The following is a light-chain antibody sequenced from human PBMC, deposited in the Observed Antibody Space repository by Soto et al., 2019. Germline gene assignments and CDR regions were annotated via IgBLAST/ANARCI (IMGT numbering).Light chain of an antibody. CDR3: TSYTTSSTLRYV. CDR2: DVS. CDR1: NSDVGAYNY. J-gene: IGLJ1*01. Sequence: QSVLTQPASVSGSLLHSITISCTGTNSDVGAYNYVSWFRQYPGTAPKLVIYDVSNRPSGVSSRFSGSKSGNAASLTISGLQSEDEADYYCTSYTTSSTLRYVFGTGTKVTVL. V-gene: IGLV2-14*01.